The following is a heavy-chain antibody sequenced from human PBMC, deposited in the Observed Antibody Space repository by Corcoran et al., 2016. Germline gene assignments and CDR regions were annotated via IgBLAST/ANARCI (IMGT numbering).Heavy chain of an antibody. D-gene: IGHD3-3*01. CDR1: GYSFTSYG. CDR3: ARSYDFWSGYYYFDY. V-gene: IGHV1-18*01. Sequence: QVQLVQSGAEVKKPGASVKVSCKASGYSFTSYGISWVRQAPGQGLEWMGWISAYNGNTNYAQKLQGRVTMTTDTSTSTAYMELRSLRSADTAVYYCARSYDFWSGYYYFDYWGQGTLVTVSS. CDR2: ISAYNGNT. J-gene: IGHJ4*02.